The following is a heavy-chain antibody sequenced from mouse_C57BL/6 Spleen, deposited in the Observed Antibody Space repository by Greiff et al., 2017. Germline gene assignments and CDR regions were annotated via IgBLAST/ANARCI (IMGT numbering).Heavy chain of an antibody. V-gene: IGHV14-3*01. CDR3: ARRIYDGYYWYFDV. J-gene: IGHJ1*03. CDR2: IDPANGNT. CDR1: GFNIKNTY. D-gene: IGHD2-3*01. Sequence: VQLQQSGPELVKPGASVKLSCTASGFNIKNTYMHWVKQRPEQGLEWIGRIDPANGNTKYAPKFQGKATITADTSSNTAYLQLSSLTSEDTAIYYCARRIYDGYYWYFDVWGTGTTVTVSS.